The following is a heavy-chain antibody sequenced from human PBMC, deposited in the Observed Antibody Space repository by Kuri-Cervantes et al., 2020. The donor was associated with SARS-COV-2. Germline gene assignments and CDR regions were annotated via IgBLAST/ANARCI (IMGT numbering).Heavy chain of an antibody. Sequence: GGSLRLSCAASGFTFSSYWMSWVRQAPGKGLEWVANIKQDGSEKYYVDSVKGRFTISRDNAKNSLYLQMNSLRAEDTAVYYCAREVGSYYDFWSGYYHYYYYYMDVWGKGTTVTVSS. D-gene: IGHD3-3*01. V-gene: IGHV3-7*01. CDR1: GFTFSSYW. CDR3: AREVGSYYDFWSGYYHYYYYYMDV. J-gene: IGHJ6*03. CDR2: IKQDGSEK.